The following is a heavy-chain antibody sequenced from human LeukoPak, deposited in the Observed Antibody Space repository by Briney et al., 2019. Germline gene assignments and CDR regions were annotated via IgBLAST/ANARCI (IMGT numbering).Heavy chain of an antibody. V-gene: IGHV4-39*01. Sequence: PSETLSLTCTVSGGSISSSSYYWGWIRQPPGKGLEWIGSIYYSGSTYYNPSLKSRVTISVDTSKNQFSLKLSSVTAADTAVYYCAKHYMASSYNRAVDYWGQGTLVTVSS. J-gene: IGHJ4*02. D-gene: IGHD3-10*01. CDR1: GGSISSSSYY. CDR2: IYYSGST. CDR3: AKHYMASSYNRAVDY.